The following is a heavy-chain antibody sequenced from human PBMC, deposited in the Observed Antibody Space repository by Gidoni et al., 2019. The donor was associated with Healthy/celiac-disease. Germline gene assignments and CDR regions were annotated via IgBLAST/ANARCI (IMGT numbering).Heavy chain of an antibody. D-gene: IGHD2-2*01. V-gene: IGHV3-30*18. J-gene: IGHJ4*02. CDR3: AKTSDGGVVPAAEGFDY. CDR2: ISYDGSNK. Sequence: QVQLVESGGGVVQPGRSLRLSCAASGFTFSSYGMHWVRQAPGKGLEWVAVISYDGSNKYYADSVKGRFTISRDNSKNTLYLQMNSLRAEDTAVYYCAKTSDGGVVPAAEGFDYWGQGTLVTVSS. CDR1: GFTFSSYG.